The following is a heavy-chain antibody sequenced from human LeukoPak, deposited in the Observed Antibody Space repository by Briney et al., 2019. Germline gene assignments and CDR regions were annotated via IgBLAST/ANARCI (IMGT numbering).Heavy chain of an antibody. CDR1: GYSISSGYY. V-gene: IGHV4-38-2*02. CDR2: IHHSGST. D-gene: IGHD6-13*01. CDR3: ARVAAGIGFFQH. J-gene: IGHJ1*01. Sequence: SETLCLTCIVSGYSISSGYYWGWIRQPPGKGLEWIGNIHHSGSTYYNPSLKSRVTTSVDTSKNQLSLKLSSVTAADTAVYYCARVAAGIGFFQHWGQGTLVTVSS.